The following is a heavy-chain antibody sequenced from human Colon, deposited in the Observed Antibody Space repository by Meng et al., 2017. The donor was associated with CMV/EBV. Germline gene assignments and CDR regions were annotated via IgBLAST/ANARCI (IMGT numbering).Heavy chain of an antibody. J-gene: IGHJ4*02. CDR2: IKRDGSET. D-gene: IGHD3-10*01. V-gene: IGHV3-7*01. CDR3: AREVRGITNSGFIIIPLDD. Sequence: GESLKISCAASGFTFSSYWMNWVRQVPGKGLEWVASIKRDGSETYYVDSVKGRFTISRDNAKNLVFLQMESLRAEDAAVYHCAREVRGITNSGFIIIPLDDWGQGTLVTVS. CDR1: GFTFSSYW.